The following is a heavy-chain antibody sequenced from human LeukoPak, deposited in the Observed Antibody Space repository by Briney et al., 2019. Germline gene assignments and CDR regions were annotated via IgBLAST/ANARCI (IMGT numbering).Heavy chain of an antibody. V-gene: IGHV3-23*01. J-gene: IGHJ4*02. Sequence: GGSLRLSCAASGFTFSSYAMSWVRQAPGKGLEWVSAISGGGSSTYYADSVKGRLTISRDNSKNTLYLQMNSLRAEDTAVYYCARRTALWFADYWGQGTLVTVSS. CDR2: ISGGGSST. CDR3: ARRTALWFADY. CDR1: GFTFSSYA. D-gene: IGHD3-10*01.